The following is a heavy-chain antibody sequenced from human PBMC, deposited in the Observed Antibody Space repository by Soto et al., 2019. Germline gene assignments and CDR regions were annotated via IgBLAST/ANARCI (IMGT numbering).Heavy chain of an antibody. V-gene: IGHV3-33*01. CDR2: IWYDGSNK. D-gene: IGHD4-17*01. CDR3: ARMLLTLDDYGDNFDY. J-gene: IGHJ4*02. Sequence: SLRLSCAASGFTFSSYGMHWVRQAPGKGLEWVAVIWYDGSNKYYADSVKGRFTISRDNSKNTLYLQMNSLRAEDTAVYYCARMLLTLDDYGDNFDYWGQGTLVTVSS. CDR1: GFTFSSYG.